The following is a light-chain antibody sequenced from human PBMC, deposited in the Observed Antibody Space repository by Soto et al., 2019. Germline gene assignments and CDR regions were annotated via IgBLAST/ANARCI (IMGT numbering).Light chain of an antibody. Sequence: EIVVTQSPALLSVSPVERVTLSCRASQSVISSIAWYQQKLGQAPRLLIYGASTRATGIPARFSGSGSGTEFFLTISSLQSEDFAMYYCQHYNNWLGTFGGGTKVDIK. J-gene: IGKJ4*01. CDR1: QSVISS. CDR2: GAS. V-gene: IGKV3-15*01. CDR3: QHYNNWLGT.